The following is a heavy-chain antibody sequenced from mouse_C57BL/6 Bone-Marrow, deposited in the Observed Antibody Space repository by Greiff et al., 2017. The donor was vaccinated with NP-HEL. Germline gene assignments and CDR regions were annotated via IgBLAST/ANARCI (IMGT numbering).Heavy chain of an antibody. J-gene: IGHJ2*01. CDR2: IYPGSGST. V-gene: IGHV1-55*01. CDR1: GYTFTSYW. D-gene: IGHD2-1*01. Sequence: VQLHQPGAELVKPGASVKMSCKASGYTFTSYWITWVKQRPGQGLEWIGDIYPGSGSTNYNEKFKSKATLTVDTSSSTAYMQLSSLTSEDSAVYYCAIYYGKKDYFDYWGQGTTLTVSS. CDR3: AIYYGKKDYFDY.